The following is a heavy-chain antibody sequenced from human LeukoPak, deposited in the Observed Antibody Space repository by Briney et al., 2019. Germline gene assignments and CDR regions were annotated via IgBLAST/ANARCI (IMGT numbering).Heavy chain of an antibody. Sequence: PSETLSLTCTVSGGSIRSYYWNWIRQPPGKGLEWIGDIYYSGITNYNPSLKSRVTISVDMSKNQFSLKLSSVTAADTAVYYCARDYAGSSSWNWFDPWGQGTLVTVSS. CDR1: GGSIRSYY. J-gene: IGHJ5*02. CDR3: ARDYAGSSSWNWFDP. CDR2: IYYSGIT. V-gene: IGHV4-59*01. D-gene: IGHD6-13*01.